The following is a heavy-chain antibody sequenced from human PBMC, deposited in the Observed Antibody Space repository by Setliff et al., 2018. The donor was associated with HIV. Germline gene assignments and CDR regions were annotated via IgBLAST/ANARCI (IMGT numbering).Heavy chain of an antibody. CDR1: GGSISSYY. CDR2: IYYSGST. V-gene: IGHV4-59*01. D-gene: IGHD2-15*01. Sequence: ASETLSLTCTVSGGSISSYYWSWIRQPPGKGLEWVGYIYYSGSTIYNPSLKSRVTISADTSKNKFSLNLSSVTAADTAVYYCARESGCSGGSCTYGYFDLWGRGTLVTVSS. CDR3: ARESGCSGGSCTYGYFDL. J-gene: IGHJ2*01.